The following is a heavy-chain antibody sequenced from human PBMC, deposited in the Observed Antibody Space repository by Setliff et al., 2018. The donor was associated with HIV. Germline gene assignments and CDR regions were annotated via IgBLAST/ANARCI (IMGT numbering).Heavy chain of an antibody. CDR1: GGSISSGSYY. V-gene: IGHV4-61*02. CDR2: IYTSGST. J-gene: IGHJ4*02. CDR3: ARGGSGSYLPLGY. D-gene: IGHD3-10*01. Sequence: SETLSLTCTVSGGSISSGSYYWSWIRQPAGKGLEWIGRIYTSGSTNYNPSLKSRVTISVDTSKNQFSLKLSSVTAADTAVYYCARGGSGSYLPLGYWGQGTLVTVSS.